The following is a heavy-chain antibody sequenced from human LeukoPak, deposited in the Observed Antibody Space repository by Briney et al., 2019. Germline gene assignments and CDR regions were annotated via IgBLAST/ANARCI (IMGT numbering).Heavy chain of an antibody. J-gene: IGHJ4*02. CDR3: AIAAPATFLPYCGGDCSAR. CDR2: ISSTGTTI. D-gene: IGHD2-21*02. Sequence: PGGSLRLSCAASGFTFSSYEMNWVRQAPGKGLEWVSYISSTGTTIYYADSVKGRFTISRDNAKSSLYLQMNSLRAEDTAVYYCAIAAPATFLPYCGGDCSARWGQGTLVTVSS. V-gene: IGHV3-48*03. CDR1: GFTFSSYE.